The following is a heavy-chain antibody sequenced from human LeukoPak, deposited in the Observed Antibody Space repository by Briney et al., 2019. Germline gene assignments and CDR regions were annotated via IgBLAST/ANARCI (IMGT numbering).Heavy chain of an antibody. CDR2: INHSGST. CDR3: AREMHYYDSSGYYSGFDY. Sequence: SETLSLICTVSGASISSYYWSWIRQPPGKGLEWIGEINHSGSTNYNPSLKSRVTISVDTSKNQFSLKLSSVTAADTAVYYCAREMHYYDSSGYYSGFDYWGQGTLVTVSS. J-gene: IGHJ4*02. CDR1: GASISSYY. D-gene: IGHD3-22*01. V-gene: IGHV4-34*01.